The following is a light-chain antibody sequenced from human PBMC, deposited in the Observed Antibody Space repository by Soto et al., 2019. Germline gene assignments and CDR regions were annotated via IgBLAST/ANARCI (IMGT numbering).Light chain of an antibody. Sequence: ELVCTQTPGTLSFSPGARATLSCRASQSVSSSYLAWYQQKPGQAPRLLIYGASSRATGIPDRFSGSGSGTDLTLTISRLEPEDGEVYDCQQYGSSVITFGQGTRLDIK. J-gene: IGKJ5*01. CDR3: QQYGSSVIT. CDR2: GAS. CDR1: QSVSSSY. V-gene: IGKV3-20*01.